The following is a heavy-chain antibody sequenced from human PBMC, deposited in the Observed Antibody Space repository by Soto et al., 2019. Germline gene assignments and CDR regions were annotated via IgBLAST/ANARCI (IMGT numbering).Heavy chain of an antibody. CDR3: AKEEGYSGYDLYYYYYGMDV. J-gene: IGHJ6*02. CDR1: GFTFSSYG. Sequence: VQLVESGGGVVQPGRSLRLSCAASGFTFSSYGMHWVRQAPGKGLEWVAVISYDGSNKYYADSVKGRFTISRDNSKNTLYLQMNSLRAEDTAVYYCAKEEGYSGYDLYYYYYGMDVWGQGTTVTVSS. V-gene: IGHV3-30*18. CDR2: ISYDGSNK. D-gene: IGHD5-12*01.